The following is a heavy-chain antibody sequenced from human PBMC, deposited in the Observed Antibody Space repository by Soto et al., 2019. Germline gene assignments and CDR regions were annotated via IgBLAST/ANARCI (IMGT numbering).Heavy chain of an antibody. CDR3: TTGRRFYYYGMDV. V-gene: IGHV3-15*01. CDR1: GFTFSSYS. Sequence: GGSLRLSCAASGFTFSSYSMNWVRQAPGKGLEWVGRIKSKTDGGTTDYAAPVKGRFTISRDDSKNTLYLQMNSLKTEDTAVYYCTTGRRFYYYGMDVWGQGTTVTVSS. CDR2: IKSKTDGGTT. J-gene: IGHJ6*02.